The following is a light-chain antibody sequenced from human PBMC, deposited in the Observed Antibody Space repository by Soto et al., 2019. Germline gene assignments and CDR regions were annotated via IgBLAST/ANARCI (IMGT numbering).Light chain of an antibody. CDR2: DAS. CDR3: QQYDNLPHEGYT. V-gene: IGKV1-33*01. Sequence: DIQMTQSPSSLSASVGDRVTITCQASQDISNYLNWYQQKPGKAPKLLIYDASNLETGVPSRFSGSGSGTDFTFTISSLQPEDIATYYCQQYDNLPHEGYTFGQGTKLEIK. CDR1: QDISNY. J-gene: IGKJ2*01.